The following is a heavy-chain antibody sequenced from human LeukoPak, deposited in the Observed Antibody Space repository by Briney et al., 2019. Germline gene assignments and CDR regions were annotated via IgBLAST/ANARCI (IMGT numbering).Heavy chain of an antibody. D-gene: IGHD6-19*01. CDR3: ARVKDNSGWYHYFDY. CDR1: GFTFSSYW. V-gene: IGHV3-74*01. CDR2: IKSDGSSI. Sequence: GGSLRLSCAASGFTFSSYWMHWVRQAPGKGVVWVSRIKSDGSSISYADSVKGRFTISRDNAKNTLYLQMNSLRAEDTAVYYCARVKDNSGWYHYFDYWGQGTLVTVSS. J-gene: IGHJ4*02.